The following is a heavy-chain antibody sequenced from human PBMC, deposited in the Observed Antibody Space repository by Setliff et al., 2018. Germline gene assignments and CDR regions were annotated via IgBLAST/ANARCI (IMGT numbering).Heavy chain of an antibody. CDR3: ARETDEGANDY. CDR1: GLTFSNYA. Sequence: GGSLRLSCEASGLTFSNYAMHWVRQAPGKGLEGVALTSDDGSRRFYADSVKGRFTISRDNSKNTLYLQMNSLRVEDTAVYYCARETDEGANDYWGQGTLVTVS. J-gene: IGHJ4*02. V-gene: IGHV3-30-3*01. CDR2: TSDDGSRR.